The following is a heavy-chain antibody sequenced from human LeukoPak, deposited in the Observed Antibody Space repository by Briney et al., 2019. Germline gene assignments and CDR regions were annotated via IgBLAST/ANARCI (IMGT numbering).Heavy chain of an antibody. CDR1: GFTFNKYW. D-gene: IGHD3-3*01. CDR2: IKPEGSEK. CDR3: AARDYDFWSGYYGALDYYGMDV. Sequence: PGGSLRLSCAASGFTFNKYWMRWVRQAPGKGLEWVANIKPEGSEKYYVDSVKGRFTISRDNAKNSLYLQMNSLRAEDTAVYYCAARDYDFWSGYYGALDYYGMDVWGQGTTVTVSS. J-gene: IGHJ6*02. V-gene: IGHV3-7*03.